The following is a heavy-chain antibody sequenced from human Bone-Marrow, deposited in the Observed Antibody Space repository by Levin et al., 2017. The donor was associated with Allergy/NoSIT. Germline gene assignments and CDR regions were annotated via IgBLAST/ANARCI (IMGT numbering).Heavy chain of an antibody. CDR1: GFTLSSYA. D-gene: IGHD3-16*01. Sequence: GSLRLSCAASGFTLSSYAMTWVRQAPGKGLEWISGLSGRGETTYYADAGKGRFTISRDNDKNTLFLQMNSLRTEDTALFYCAKWVRGSDGGWFFDFWGRGTLVTVSS. J-gene: IGHJ2*01. V-gene: IGHV3-23*01. CDR2: LSGRGETT. CDR3: AKWVRGSDGGWFFDF.